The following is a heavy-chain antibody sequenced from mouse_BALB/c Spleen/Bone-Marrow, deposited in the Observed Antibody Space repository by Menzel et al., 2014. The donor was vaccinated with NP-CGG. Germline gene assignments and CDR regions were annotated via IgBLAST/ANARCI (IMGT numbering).Heavy chain of an antibody. CDR2: IYPGDDDT. CDR3: AGSTPLAY. V-gene: IGHV1-80*01. Sequence: QVQLQQSGAGLVRPGSSVKISCKASGYAFSRSWMNWVKQRPGQGLEWIGQIYPGDDDTNYSGKFKGRATLTADKSSGTAYMQLSSPTSEDSAVYFCAGSTPLAYWGQGTLVTVSA. CDR1: GYAFSRSW. D-gene: IGHD1-1*01. J-gene: IGHJ3*01.